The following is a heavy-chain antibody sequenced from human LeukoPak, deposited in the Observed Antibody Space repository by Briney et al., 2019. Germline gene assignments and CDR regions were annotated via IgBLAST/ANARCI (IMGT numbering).Heavy chain of an antibody. CDR1: GVTFSNFG. V-gene: IGHV3-48*04. CDR3: ATVAYCIDTSCFFAGMDV. Sequence: PGRSVRLSCAASGVTFSNFGLNWVCQAPGQGLEWVSYINPRGSSIYYADSVKGRFTISRDNAQNSLILQMNSLGAHFIPVQYCATVAYCIDTSCFFAGMDVWGPGTTVTVSS. CDR2: INPRGSSI. D-gene: IGHD2-21*01. J-gene: IGHJ6*02.